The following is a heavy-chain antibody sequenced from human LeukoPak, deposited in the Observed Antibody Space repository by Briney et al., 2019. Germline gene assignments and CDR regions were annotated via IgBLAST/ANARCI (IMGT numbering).Heavy chain of an antibody. D-gene: IGHD2-2*01. J-gene: IGHJ6*04. Sequence: PSETLSLTCAVSGGSISSSNWWSWVRQPPGKGLEWIGEIYHSGSTNYNPSLKSRVTISVDKSKNQFSLKLSSVTAADTAVYYCASSSTSSQGSYYYGMDVWGKGTTVTVSS. CDR2: IYHSGST. CDR1: GGSISSSNW. CDR3: ASSSTSSQGSYYYGMDV. V-gene: IGHV4-4*02.